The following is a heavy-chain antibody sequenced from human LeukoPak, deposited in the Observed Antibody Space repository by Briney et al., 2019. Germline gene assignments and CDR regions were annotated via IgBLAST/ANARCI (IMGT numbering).Heavy chain of an antibody. J-gene: IGHJ4*02. CDR3: ARRAGAYSHPYDY. CDR1: GFTVSSNY. Sequence: PGGSLRLSCAASGFTVSSNYMSWVRQAPGKGLEWVSFIFSSTHYSDSVKGRFTISRDNSKNTLYLQMNSLRAEDTAVYYCARRAGAYSHPYDYWGQGTLVTVSS. CDR2: IFSST. V-gene: IGHV3-53*01. D-gene: IGHD4/OR15-4a*01.